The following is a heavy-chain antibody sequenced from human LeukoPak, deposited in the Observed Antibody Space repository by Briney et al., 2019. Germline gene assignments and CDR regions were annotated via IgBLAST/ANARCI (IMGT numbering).Heavy chain of an antibody. CDR2: VDPKNGAT. Sequence: ASVKVSCKASGYTFTDYYFHWVRQAPGQGLEWMGFVDPKNGATNYAQTFQGRFTMTRDTSISTAYMELTSLRSDDSALYFCARLALSPTLDYWGQGTLVTVSS. D-gene: IGHD2-15*01. V-gene: IGHV1-2*02. CDR1: GYTFTDYY. CDR3: ARLALSPTLDY. J-gene: IGHJ4*02.